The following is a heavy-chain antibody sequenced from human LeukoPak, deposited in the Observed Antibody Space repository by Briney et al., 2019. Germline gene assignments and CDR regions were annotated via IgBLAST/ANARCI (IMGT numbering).Heavy chain of an antibody. V-gene: IGHV1-8*01. CDR3: ARGGNYAPAAYNWFDP. CDR1: GYTFTSYD. CDR2: MNPNSGNT. Sequence: ASVKVSCKAPGYTFTSYDINWVRQATGQGLEWMGWMNPNSGNTGNAQKFQGRVTMTRNTSISTAYMELSSLRSEDTAVYYCARGGNYAPAAYNWFDPWGQGTLVTVSS. D-gene: IGHD2-2*01. J-gene: IGHJ5*02.